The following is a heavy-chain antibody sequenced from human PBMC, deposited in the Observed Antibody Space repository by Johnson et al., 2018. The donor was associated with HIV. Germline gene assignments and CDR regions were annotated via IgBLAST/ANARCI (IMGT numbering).Heavy chain of an antibody. CDR2: I. Sequence: VQLVESGGGLVQPGRSLRLSCAASAFPFDDHALHWVRQSPGTGLQWFSIILKGRFTISRDNSKNTLYLQMNSLSPEDTAFYYCVKGSNFGGTPESFPMWGQGTMVTVSS. CDR3: VKGSNFGGTPESFPM. J-gene: IGHJ3*02. V-gene: IGHV3-9*01. CDR1: AFPFDDHA. D-gene: IGHD3-3*01.